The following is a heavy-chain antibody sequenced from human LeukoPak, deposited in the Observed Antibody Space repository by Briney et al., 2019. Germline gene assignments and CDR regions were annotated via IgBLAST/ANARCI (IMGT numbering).Heavy chain of an antibody. V-gene: IGHV3-49*03. CDR3: TRDHISSWSSDY. Sequence: HPGGSLRLSCTASGFTFGDYAMSWFRQAPGKGLEWVTFIRSKAYGGTTEYAASVRGRFTISRDDSKSIAYLQMNSLKTEDTAVYYCTRDHISSWSSDYWGQGTLVTVSS. CDR2: IRSKAYGGTT. CDR1: GFTFGDYA. D-gene: IGHD6-13*01. J-gene: IGHJ4*02.